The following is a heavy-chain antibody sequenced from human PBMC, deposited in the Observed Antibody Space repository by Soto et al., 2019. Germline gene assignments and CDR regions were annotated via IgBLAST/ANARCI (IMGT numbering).Heavy chain of an antibody. CDR2: INAGNGNT. CDR3: ARSFVVVTDFDY. Sequence: QVQLVQSGAEEKKPGASVKVSCKASGYTFTSYAMHWVRQAPGQRLEWMGWINAGNGNTEYSQKFQGRVTITRDTSANTAYMELSSLRSEDTAVYYCARSFVVVTDFDYWGQGTLVTVSS. V-gene: IGHV1-3*05. D-gene: IGHD2-21*02. CDR1: GYTFTSYA. J-gene: IGHJ4*02.